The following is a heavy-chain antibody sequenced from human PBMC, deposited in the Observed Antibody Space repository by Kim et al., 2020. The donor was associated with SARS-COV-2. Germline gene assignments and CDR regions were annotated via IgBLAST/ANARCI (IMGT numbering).Heavy chain of an antibody. V-gene: IGHV4-34*01. CDR2: INHSGST. CDR1: GGSFSGYY. D-gene: IGHD1-26*01. J-gene: IGHJ3*02. Sequence: SETLSLTCAVYGGSFSGYYWSWIRQPPGKGLEWIGEINHSGSTNYNPSLKSRVTISVDTSKNQFSLKLSSVTAADTAVYYCASIVQDAFDIWGQGTMVTVSS. CDR3: ASIVQDAFDI.